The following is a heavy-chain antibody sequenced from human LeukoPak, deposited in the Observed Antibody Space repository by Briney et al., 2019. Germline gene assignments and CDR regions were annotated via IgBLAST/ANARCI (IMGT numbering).Heavy chain of an antibody. Sequence: GASVKVSCKASGGTFSSYAISWVRQAPGQGLEWMGRIIPILGIANYAQKFQGRVTITAGKSTSTAYMELSSLRSEDTAVYYCRVHYDSSGYATTGDIDYWGQGTLVTVSS. CDR2: IIPILGIA. J-gene: IGHJ4*02. V-gene: IGHV1-69*04. D-gene: IGHD3-22*01. CDR3: RVHYDSSGYATTGDIDY. CDR1: GGTFSSYA.